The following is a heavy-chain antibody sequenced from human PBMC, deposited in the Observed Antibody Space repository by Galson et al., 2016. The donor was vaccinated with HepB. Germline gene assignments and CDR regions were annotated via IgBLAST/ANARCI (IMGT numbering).Heavy chain of an antibody. CDR2: IRGKSDGGTT. Sequence: SLRLSCAASGFTFTNAWMSWVRQAPGEGLEWVGRIRGKSDGGTTDYAAAVKGRFTISRDDSKNTLYLQMSSLTTQDTAVYYCTARAAKGGQGTLVTVSS. CDR1: GFTFTNAW. D-gene: IGHD2-15*01. V-gene: IGHV3-15*01. CDR3: TARAAK. J-gene: IGHJ4*02.